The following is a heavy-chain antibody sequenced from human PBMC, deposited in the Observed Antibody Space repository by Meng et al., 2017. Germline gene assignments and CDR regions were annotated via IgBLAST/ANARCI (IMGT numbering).Heavy chain of an antibody. V-gene: IGHV1-69*13. J-gene: IGHJ3*02. CDR1: GGTFSSYA. CDR2: IIPIFGTA. CDR3: ASSGDSSGYFKAFDI. Sequence: SVKVSCKASGGTFSSYAISWVRQAPGQGLEWMGGIIPIFGTANYAQKFQGRVTITADESTSTAYMELSSLRSEDTAVYYCASSGDSSGYFKAFDIWGQGTRVTVSS. D-gene: IGHD3-22*01.